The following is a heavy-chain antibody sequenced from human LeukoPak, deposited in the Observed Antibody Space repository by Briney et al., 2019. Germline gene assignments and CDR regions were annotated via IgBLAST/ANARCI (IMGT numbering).Heavy chain of an antibody. CDR2: IYSGGST. CDR1: GFTVSSNY. V-gene: IGHV3-53*01. J-gene: IGHJ4*02. CDR3: ARDGEPPFDY. Sequence: GGSLGLSCAASGFTVSSNYMSWVRQAPGKGLEWVSVIYSGGSTYYADSVKGRFTISRDNSKNTLYLQMNSLRAEDTAVYYCARDGEPPFDYWGQGTLVTVSS. D-gene: IGHD3-10*01.